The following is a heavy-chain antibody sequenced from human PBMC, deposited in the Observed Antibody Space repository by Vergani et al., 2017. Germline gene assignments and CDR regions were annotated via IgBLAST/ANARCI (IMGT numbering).Heavy chain of an antibody. CDR2: INPNSATT. CDR1: GYPFTDYY. D-gene: IGHD6-19*01. Sequence: QVQLVQSGAEVKKHGASVMVSCKASGYPFTDYYMHWLRQAPGQGLEWMGRINPNSATTNYAQKFKGRVTMTRDTSISTAYMDLSSLRSDDTAVYYCARSAIPQITVAGTLWGLDYWGQGTLVTVSS. CDR3: ARSAIPQITVAGTLWGLDY. V-gene: IGHV1-2*06. J-gene: IGHJ4*02.